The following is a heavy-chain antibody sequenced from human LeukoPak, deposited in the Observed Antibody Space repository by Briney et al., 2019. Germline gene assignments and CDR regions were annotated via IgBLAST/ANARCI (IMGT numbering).Heavy chain of an antibody. CDR1: GFTVSSNY. J-gene: IGHJ4*02. CDR2: ISGSGGST. V-gene: IGHV3-23*01. CDR3: AKAVVPADPYYFDY. D-gene: IGHD2-2*01. Sequence: GGSLRLSCAASGFTVSSNYMSWVRQAPGKGLEWVSAISGSGGSTYYADSVKGRFTISRDNSKNTLYLQMNSLRAEDTAVYHCAKAVVPADPYYFDYWGQGTLVTVSS.